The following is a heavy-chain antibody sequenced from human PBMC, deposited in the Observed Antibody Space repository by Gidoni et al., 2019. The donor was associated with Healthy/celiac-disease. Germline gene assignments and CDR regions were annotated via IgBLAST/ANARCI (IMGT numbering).Heavy chain of an antibody. CDR1: GGTFSSYT. J-gene: IGHJ3*02. CDR3: ARRAMVRQAADAFDI. CDR2: IIPILGIA. V-gene: IGHV1-69*02. Sequence: QLQLVQSGAEVKKPGSSVKVSCKASGGTFSSYTISWVRQAPGQGLEWMGRIIPILGIANYAQKFQGRVTITADKSTSTAYMELSSLRSEDTAVYYCARRAMVRQAADAFDIWGQGTMVTVSS. D-gene: IGHD5-18*01.